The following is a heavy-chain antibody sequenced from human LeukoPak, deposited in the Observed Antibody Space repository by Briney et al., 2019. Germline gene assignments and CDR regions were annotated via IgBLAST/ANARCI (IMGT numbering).Heavy chain of an antibody. CDR1: GYAFTGYY. CDR2: INPNSGGT. D-gene: IGHD6-19*01. V-gene: IGHV1-2*02. Sequence: ASVKASCKASGYAFTGYYMHWVRQAPGQGLEWMGWINPNSGGTNYAQKFQGRVTMTRDTSISTAYMELSRLRSDDTAVYYCARGGQQWLTYYYYYMDVWGKGTTVTVSS. CDR3: ARGGQQWLTYYYYYMDV. J-gene: IGHJ6*03.